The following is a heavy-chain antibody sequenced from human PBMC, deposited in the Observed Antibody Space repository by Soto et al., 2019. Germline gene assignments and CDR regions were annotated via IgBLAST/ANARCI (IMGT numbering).Heavy chain of an antibody. CDR3: AKIGYLGVVITDDNFDY. D-gene: IGHD3-3*01. CDR1: GGSISSSSYY. CDR2: IYYSGST. Sequence: SETLSLTCTVSGGSISSSSYYWGWIRQPPGKGLEWIGSIYYSGSTYYNPSLKIRVTISVDTSKNQFSLKLSSVTAADTAVYYCAKIGYLGVVITDDNFDYWGQGTLVTVSS. V-gene: IGHV4-39*01. J-gene: IGHJ4*02.